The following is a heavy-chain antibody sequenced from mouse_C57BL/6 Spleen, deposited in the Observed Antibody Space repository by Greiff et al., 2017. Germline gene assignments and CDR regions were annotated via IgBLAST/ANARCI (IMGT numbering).Heavy chain of an antibody. CDR2: INPNNGGT. J-gene: IGHJ4*01. V-gene: IGHV1-22*01. Sequence: VQLQQSGPELVKPGASVKMSCKASGYTFTDYNMHWVKQSHGKSLEWIGYINPNNGGTSYNQKFKGKATLTVNKSSSTAYMELRSLTSEDSAVYYCAREEAYYGRSYGDAMDYWGQGTSVTVSS. D-gene: IGHD1-1*01. CDR1: GYTFTDYN. CDR3: AREEAYYGRSYGDAMDY.